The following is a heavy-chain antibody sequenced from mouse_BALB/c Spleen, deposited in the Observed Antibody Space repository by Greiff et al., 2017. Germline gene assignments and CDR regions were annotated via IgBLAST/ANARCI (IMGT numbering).Heavy chain of an antibody. Sequence: EVKLMESGPGLVKPSQSLSLTCTVTGYSITSDYAWNWIRQFPGNKLEWMGYISYSGSTSYNPSLKSRISITRDTSKNQFFLQLNSVTTEDTATYYCARSSYRYDGSDYWGQGTTLTVSS. CDR3: ARSSYRYDGSDY. D-gene: IGHD2-14*01. V-gene: IGHV3-2*02. CDR1: GYSITSDYA. J-gene: IGHJ2*01. CDR2: ISYSGST.